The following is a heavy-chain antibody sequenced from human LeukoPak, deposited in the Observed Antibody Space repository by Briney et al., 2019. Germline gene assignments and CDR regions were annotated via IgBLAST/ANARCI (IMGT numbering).Heavy chain of an antibody. CDR1: GFTFSSYA. CDR3: ARGDYAKVHYYYYYGMDV. V-gene: IGHV3-23*01. D-gene: IGHD4-17*01. CDR2: ISGSGGST. J-gene: IGHJ6*02. Sequence: GGSLRLSCAASGFTFSSYAMSWVRQAPGKGLEWVSAISGSGGSTYYADSVKGRFTISRDNSKNTLYLQMNSLRAEDTAVYYCARGDYAKVHYYYYYGMDVWGQGTTVTVSS.